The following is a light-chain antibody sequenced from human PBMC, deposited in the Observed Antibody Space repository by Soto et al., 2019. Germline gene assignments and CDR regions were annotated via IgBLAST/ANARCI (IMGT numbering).Light chain of an antibody. CDR3: QQSYSAPPYT. J-gene: IGKJ2*01. V-gene: IGKV1-39*01. CDR1: QSISSY. Sequence: DIQMTQSPSSLSASVGDRVTITCRASQSISSYLNWYQQKPGKAPKLLLYAASSLNSGVPSKFSGSGSGTHFTLTISSLQPEDFATYYCQQSYSAPPYTFGHGTKLEIK. CDR2: AAS.